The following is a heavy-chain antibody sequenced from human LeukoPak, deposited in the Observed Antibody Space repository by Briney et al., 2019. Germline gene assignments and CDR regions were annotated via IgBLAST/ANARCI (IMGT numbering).Heavy chain of an antibody. CDR2: IYPGDSDT. V-gene: IGHV5-51*01. J-gene: IGHJ3*02. Sequence: NHGESLKISCKGSGYSFTSYWIGWVRQMPGKGLEWMGIIYPGDSDTRYSPSFQGQVTISADKSISTAYLQWSSLKASDTAMYYCARHGSYYDSSGYDAFDIWGQGTMVTVSS. CDR3: ARHGSYYDSSGYDAFDI. CDR1: GYSFTSYW. D-gene: IGHD3-22*01.